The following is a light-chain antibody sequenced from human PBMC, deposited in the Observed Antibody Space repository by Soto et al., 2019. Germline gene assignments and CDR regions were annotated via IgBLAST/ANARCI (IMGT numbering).Light chain of an antibody. CDR3: AAWDNSLNGYV. Sequence: QSVLTQPPSASGTPGQRVAISCSGASSNIGSTRANWYRQLPGSAPKLLIYSDNQRPSGVPDRFSGSKSGTSDSLAISGLQSEDEADYYCAAWDNSLNGYVFGTGTKLTVL. CDR1: SSNIGSTR. V-gene: IGLV1-44*01. CDR2: SDN. J-gene: IGLJ1*01.